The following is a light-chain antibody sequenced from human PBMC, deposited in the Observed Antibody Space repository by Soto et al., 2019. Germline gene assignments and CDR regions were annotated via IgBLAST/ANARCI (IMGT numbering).Light chain of an antibody. Sequence: QSVLTQPPSVSAAPGQKVTISCSGSRSNIGNNYVSWYQQLPGTAPKLLIYDNNKRPSGIPDRFSGSKSGTSATLGITGLQTGDEADYYCGTWDSSLREVFGTGTKVTVL. CDR2: DNN. J-gene: IGLJ1*01. CDR3: GTWDSSLREV. CDR1: RSNIGNNY. V-gene: IGLV1-51*01.